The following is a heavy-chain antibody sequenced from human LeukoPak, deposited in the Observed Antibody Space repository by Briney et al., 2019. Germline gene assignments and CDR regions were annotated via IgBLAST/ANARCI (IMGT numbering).Heavy chain of an antibody. CDR2: ISYDGSNK. D-gene: IGHD4-17*01. CDR1: GFTFSSYG. Sequence: GGSLRLSCAASGFTFSSYGMHWVRQAPGKGLEWVAVISYDGSNKYYADSVKGRFTISRDNSKNTLYLQMNSLRAEDTAVYYCAKTVTRYSPYYYYYGMDVWGQGTTVTVSS. V-gene: IGHV3-30*18. J-gene: IGHJ6*02. CDR3: AKTVTRYSPYYYYYGMDV.